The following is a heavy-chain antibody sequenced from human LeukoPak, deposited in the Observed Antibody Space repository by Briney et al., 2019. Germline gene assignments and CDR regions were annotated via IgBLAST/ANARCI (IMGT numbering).Heavy chain of an antibody. J-gene: IGHJ3*02. Sequence: SSVKVSCKASGGTFSGYAISWVRQAPGQGLEWMGGIIPIFGTANYAQKFQGRVTITTDESTSTAYMELSSLRSEDTAVYYCARRLVRGDAFDIWGQGTMVTVSS. D-gene: IGHD6-6*01. CDR3: ARRLVRGDAFDI. V-gene: IGHV1-69*05. CDR1: GGTFSGYA. CDR2: IIPIFGTA.